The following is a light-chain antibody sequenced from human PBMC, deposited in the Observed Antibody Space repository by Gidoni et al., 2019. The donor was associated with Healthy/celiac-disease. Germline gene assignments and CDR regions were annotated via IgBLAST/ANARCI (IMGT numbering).Light chain of an antibody. CDR1: QSLLHSNGYKY. CDR3: MQALQTPIT. V-gene: IGKV2-28*01. J-gene: IGKJ5*01. Sequence: DIVMTQSPLSLPVTPGEPASISCRSSQSLLHSNGYKYLDWYLQKPGQSPQLLIYLGSNRASGVPDRFSGSGSDTDFTLKISRVEAEDVGVYYCMQALQTPITFXQXTRLEIK. CDR2: LGS.